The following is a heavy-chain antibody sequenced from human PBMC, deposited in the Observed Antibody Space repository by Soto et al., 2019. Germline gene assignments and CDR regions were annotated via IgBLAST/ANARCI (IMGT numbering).Heavy chain of an antibody. D-gene: IGHD2-2*02. V-gene: IGHV3-49*03. CDR2: IRSKAYVGTT. CDR1: GFTFGDYA. J-gene: IGHJ4*02. CDR3: TRAIRDPDY. Sequence: GGSLRLSCTPSGFTFGDYAMSWFRQAPGKGLEWVGFIRSKAYVGTTEYAASVKGRFTISRDDSKSIAYLQMNGLKTEDTAVYYCTRAIRDPDYWGQGTLVTVSS.